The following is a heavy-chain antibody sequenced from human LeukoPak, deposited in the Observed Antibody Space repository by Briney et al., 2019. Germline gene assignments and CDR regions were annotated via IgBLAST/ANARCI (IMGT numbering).Heavy chain of an antibody. J-gene: IGHJ4*02. V-gene: IGHV3-48*01. D-gene: IGHD1-1*01. CDR1: GFTFSGYC. Sequence: GGSLRLSCAASGFTFSGYCMNWVRQAPGKGLEWVSYITGSSGTIYYSESVKGRFSVSRDNAKNSLYLQMNSLRVDDTGVYYCAREGDTTGASGTEFDYWGQGVLVTVPS. CDR3: AREGDTTGASGTEFDY. CDR2: ITGSSGTI.